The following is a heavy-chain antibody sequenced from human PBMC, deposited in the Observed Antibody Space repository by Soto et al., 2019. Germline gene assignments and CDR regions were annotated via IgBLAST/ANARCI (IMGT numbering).Heavy chain of an antibody. V-gene: IGHV4-39*01. J-gene: IGHJ4*02. D-gene: IGHD3-22*01. CDR2: IHYSGST. CDR3: EAHDRGGYYAEY. Sequence: QLQLQESGPGLVKPSETLSLTCTVSGDSVTISDYYWGWIRQPPGKGLEWIGSIHYSGSTYYNPYIQSRVTISGDTSKKQFSLKLTSVTAADAAVYSCEAHDRGGYYAEYWGQGTLVTVSA. CDR1: GDSVTISDYY.